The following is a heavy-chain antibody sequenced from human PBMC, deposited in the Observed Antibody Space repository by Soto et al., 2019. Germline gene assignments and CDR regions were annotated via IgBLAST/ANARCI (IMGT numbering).Heavy chain of an antibody. D-gene: IGHD4-17*01. CDR1: GFTFRIYG. CDR3: AVALGDYALHY. CDR2: ISYDGSDK. V-gene: IGHV3-30*03. Sequence: QVQLVESGGGVVQPGRSLRLSCAASGFTFRIYGIHWVRQAPGKGLEWVAVISYDGSDKYYADSVKGRFTISRDNSKNTLYLQMNSLRAEDTAVFYCAVALGDYALHYWGQGTLVTVSS. J-gene: IGHJ4*02.